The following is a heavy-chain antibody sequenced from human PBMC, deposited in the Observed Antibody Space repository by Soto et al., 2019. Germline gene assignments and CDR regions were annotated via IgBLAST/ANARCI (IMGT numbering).Heavy chain of an antibody. CDR2: ISGYNGNT. CDR3: ARRDSRGYLFDY. CDR1: GYTFTSYA. V-gene: IGHV1-18*01. D-gene: IGHD3-22*01. Sequence: ASVKVSCKASGYTFTSYAMHWVRQAPGQRLEWMGWISGYNGNTDYAQKLQGRVTMTTDTSTSTAYMELRSLRSDDTAVYYCARRDSRGYLFDYWGQGTLVTVSS. J-gene: IGHJ4*02.